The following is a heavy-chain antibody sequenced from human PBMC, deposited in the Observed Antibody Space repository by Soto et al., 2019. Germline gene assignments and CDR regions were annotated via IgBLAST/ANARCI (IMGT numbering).Heavy chain of an antibody. Sequence: EVQLVESGGGLVQPGGSLRLSSAASGFTFSTFWMTWVRQAPGKGLEWVANIKEDGSEKYYVDSVKGRFTISRDNAKNSLYLQMSSLRAEDMAMYYCMRSYSYWGQGTLVTVSS. CDR1: GFTFSTFW. CDR2: IKEDGSEK. CDR3: MRSYSY. D-gene: IGHD2-21*01. J-gene: IGHJ4*02. V-gene: IGHV3-7*03.